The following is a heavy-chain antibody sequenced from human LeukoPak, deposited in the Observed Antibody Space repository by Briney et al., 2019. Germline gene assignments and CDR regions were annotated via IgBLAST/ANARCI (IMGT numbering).Heavy chain of an antibody. J-gene: IGHJ4*02. D-gene: IGHD1-26*01. CDR1: GGSISSYY. CDR3: ARMYSGTYGGIDC. CDR2: IYSSGST. Sequence: SETLSPTCTVSGGSISSYYWSWIRQPAGEGLEWIGRIYSSGSTNYNPSLKSRVTMSVDTSRNRFSLKLTSVTAADTGVYYCARMYSGTYGGIDCWGQGSLVTVSS. V-gene: IGHV4-4*07.